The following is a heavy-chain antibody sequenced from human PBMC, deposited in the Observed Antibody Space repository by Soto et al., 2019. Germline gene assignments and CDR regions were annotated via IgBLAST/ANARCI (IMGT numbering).Heavy chain of an antibody. D-gene: IGHD3-10*01. J-gene: IGHJ6*02. CDR2: INRSGGT. Sequence: GSLSLTCGVFGGSFTNYSLIWVRQAPGKGLEWGGEINRSGGTKYNPSLEKRVTISIDTTKNSPQLMLLSATAADAATYYYGRGGYGSANYNHFGYCGMDVWGQGTTVTVSS. CDR1: GGSFTNYS. CDR3: GRGGYGSANYNHFGYCGMDV. V-gene: IGHV4-34*01.